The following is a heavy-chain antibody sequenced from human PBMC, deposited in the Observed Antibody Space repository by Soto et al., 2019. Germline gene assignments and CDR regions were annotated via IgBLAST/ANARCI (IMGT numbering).Heavy chain of an antibody. CDR1: GDSISSNTAA. J-gene: IGHJ3*02. D-gene: IGHD4-17*01. V-gene: IGHV6-1*01. Sequence: PSQTLSLTCAISGDSISSNTAAWSWIRQSPSRGLEWLGRTFYRSDWYHDYAVSVKSRITITPDTSKNQFSLHLNSVTPEDTAVYFCARDLTPYGGHAGSAFDIWGQGTVVTGSS. CDR2: TFYRSDWYH. CDR3: ARDLTPYGGHAGSAFDI.